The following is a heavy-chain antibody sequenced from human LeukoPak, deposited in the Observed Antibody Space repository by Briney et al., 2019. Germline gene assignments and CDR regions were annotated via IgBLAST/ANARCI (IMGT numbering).Heavy chain of an antibody. J-gene: IGHJ4*02. D-gene: IGHD6-19*01. V-gene: IGHV3-21*01. Sequence: GRSLRLSCAASGFTFNSYSMNWVRQAPGKGLEWVSSISSSSSYIYYADSVKGRFTISRDNAKNSLYLQMNSLRAEDTAVYYCARDRGSGWYLGYWGQGTLVTVSS. CDR1: GFTFNSYS. CDR3: ARDRGSGWYLGY. CDR2: ISSSSSYI.